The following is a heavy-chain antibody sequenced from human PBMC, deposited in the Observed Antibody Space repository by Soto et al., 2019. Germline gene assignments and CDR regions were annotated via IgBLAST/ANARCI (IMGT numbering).Heavy chain of an antibody. V-gene: IGHV4-59*12. CDR2: IYYSGST. CDR1: GGSISSYY. CDR3: ARVAYCGGDCYRGFDP. Sequence: SETLSLTCTVSGGSISSYYWSWIRQPPGKGLEWIGYIYYSGSTYYNPSLKSRVTISVDRSKNQFSLKLSSVTAADTAVYYCARVAYCGGDCYRGFDPWGQGTLVTDSS. J-gene: IGHJ5*02. D-gene: IGHD2-21*02.